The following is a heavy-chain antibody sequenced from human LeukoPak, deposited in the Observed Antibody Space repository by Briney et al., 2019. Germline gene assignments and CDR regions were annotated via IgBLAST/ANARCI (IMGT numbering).Heavy chain of an antibody. CDR3: ARPLYCSGGTCHSDYYYGIDV. J-gene: IGHJ6*02. CDR1: GYTFTGYY. Sequence: ASVKRSCKASGYTFTGYYMHWVRQAPGEGLEWMGRINTNSGGTNYAQKFQGLGTMHRDTSISTVYMELRGLRTGDTAIYFCARPLYCSGGTCHSDYYYGIDVWGQGTKVTVSS. V-gene: IGHV1-2*02. CDR2: INTNSGGT. D-gene: IGHD2-15*01.